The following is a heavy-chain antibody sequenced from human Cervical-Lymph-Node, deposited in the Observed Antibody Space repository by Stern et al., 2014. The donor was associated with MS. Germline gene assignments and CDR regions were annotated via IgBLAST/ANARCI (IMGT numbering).Heavy chain of an antibody. J-gene: IGHJ6*02. CDR2: IDPNSGGT. CDR1: GYSFTAYY. V-gene: IGHV1-2*02. CDR3: ARERHSMDV. Sequence: VQLVESGAEVKKPGASVKVSCKASGYSFTAYYMHWVRQAPGQGLDWMGWIDPNSGGTKSTQNFQSRVTMPSVTSISTFYMEFSGLPSDDTAVFYCARERHSMDVWGQGTTVTVSS.